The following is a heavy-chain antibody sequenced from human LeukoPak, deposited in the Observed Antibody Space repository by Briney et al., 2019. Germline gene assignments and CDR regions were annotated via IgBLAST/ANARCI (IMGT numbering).Heavy chain of an antibody. CDR3: ASVLIAVAGTRGWFDP. Sequence: AASVKVSCKASGYSFIRYHIHWVRQAPGQGLEWMGVLKLYDGSISHAQKFQGRVTMTSDTSTSTVYMELSSLRSEDTAVYYCASVLIAVAGTRGWFDPWGQGTLVTVSS. CDR1: GYSFIRYH. CDR2: LKLYDGSI. V-gene: IGHV1-46*01. J-gene: IGHJ5*02. D-gene: IGHD6-19*01.